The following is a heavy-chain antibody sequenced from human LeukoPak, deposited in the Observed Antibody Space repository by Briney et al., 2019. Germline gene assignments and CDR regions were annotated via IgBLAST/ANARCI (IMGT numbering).Heavy chain of an antibody. CDR3: ASVFDS. Sequence: PGGSLRLSCAASGWMHWVRQAPGKGLVWVSGINHDGTGTYYADSVKGRFTISRDKAKKTLYLQMNSLSADDTAVYYCASVFDSWGQGFLVTVSS. V-gene: IGHV3-74*01. CDR1: GW. CDR2: INHDGTGT. J-gene: IGHJ4*02.